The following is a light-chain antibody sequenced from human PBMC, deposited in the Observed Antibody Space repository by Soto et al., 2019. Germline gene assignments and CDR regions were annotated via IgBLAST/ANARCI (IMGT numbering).Light chain of an antibody. V-gene: IGKV3-15*01. Sequence: EIVMTQSPATLSVSPGERATLSCRASQRVSSNLAWYQQKPGQAPRLLIYGASTRATGIPARFSGSGSGTEFPLTLSSGQSEDFAVYYCQQYNNWPPLNFGGGTKVEI. J-gene: IGKJ4*01. CDR2: GAS. CDR1: QRVSSN. CDR3: QQYNNWPPLN.